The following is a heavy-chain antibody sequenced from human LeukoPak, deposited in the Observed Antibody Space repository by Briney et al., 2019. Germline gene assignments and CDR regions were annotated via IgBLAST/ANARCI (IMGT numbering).Heavy chain of an antibody. CDR1: RFTFSSYW. CDR2: IKKDGSEE. CDR3: ARGGSYYDY. J-gene: IGHJ4*02. D-gene: IGHD1-26*01. Sequence: GGSLRLSCAASRFTFSSYWMSWVRQAPGKGLEWVAYIKKDGSEEDYVDSVKGRFTISRDNAKNSLYLQMNSLRAEDTAVYYCARGGSYYDYWGQGTLVTVSS. V-gene: IGHV3-7*01.